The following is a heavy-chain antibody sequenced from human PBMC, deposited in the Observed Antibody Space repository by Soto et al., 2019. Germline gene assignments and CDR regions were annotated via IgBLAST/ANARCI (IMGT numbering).Heavy chain of an antibody. Sequence: GESPKISCNGSGYSFTTYLIGWIRQMSGKGLEWMGIIYPGDSHTRYSPSFQGQVTISADKSISTAYLQWSSLKASDTAMYYCATSRGYSSGWSDYWGQGTLVTVSS. CDR3: ATSRGYSSGWSDY. V-gene: IGHV5-51*01. D-gene: IGHD6-19*01. J-gene: IGHJ4*02. CDR1: GYSFTTYL. CDR2: IYPGDSHT.